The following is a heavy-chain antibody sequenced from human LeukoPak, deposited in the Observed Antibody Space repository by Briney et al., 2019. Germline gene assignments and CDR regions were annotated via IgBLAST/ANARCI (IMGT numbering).Heavy chain of an antibody. J-gene: IGHJ5*02. CDR3: ARATGYSSSSYLWFDP. CDR2: INWNGDST. V-gene: IGHV3-20*04. Sequence: PGGSLRLPCAASGFTFDDFGLSWVRQAPGKGLEWVSGINWNGDSTAYADSVKGRFTISRDNAKNSVYMQMSRLKVEDTALYYCARATGYSSSSYLWFDPWGQGTLVTVSS. D-gene: IGHD6-13*01. CDR1: GFTFDDFG.